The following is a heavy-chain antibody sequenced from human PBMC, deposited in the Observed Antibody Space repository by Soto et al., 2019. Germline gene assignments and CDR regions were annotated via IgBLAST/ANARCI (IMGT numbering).Heavy chain of an antibody. Sequence: GGSLRLSCAGSGFTFGGSYMSWIRQAPGKGLEWPSYISPGSRYPAYADSVKGRFTISRDNAKRSLYLQMMSMTAEATAIYYCVSGGGGGVFDPWGQGTMVTVSS. CDR3: VSGGGGGVFDP. CDR1: GFTFGGSY. V-gene: IGHV3-11*06. J-gene: IGHJ5*02. CDR2: ISPGSRYP. D-gene: IGHD2-15*01.